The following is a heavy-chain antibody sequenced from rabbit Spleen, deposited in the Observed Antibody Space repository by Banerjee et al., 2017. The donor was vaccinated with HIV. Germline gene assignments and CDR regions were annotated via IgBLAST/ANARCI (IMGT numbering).Heavy chain of an antibody. D-gene: IGHD6-1*01. CDR1: GFSFSSSYY. V-gene: IGHV1S45*01. CDR3: ARESSYATYAGYGYAARYYGMDL. CDR2: IYSSSGIT. J-gene: IGHJ6*01. Sequence: QEQMEESGGDLVKPEGSLTLTCTASGFSFSSSYYMYWVRQAPGKGLEWIGCIYSSSGITWYASWAKGRFTISKTSSTTVTLQMTSLTAADTATYFCARESSYATYAGYGYAARYYGMDLWGPGTLVTVS.